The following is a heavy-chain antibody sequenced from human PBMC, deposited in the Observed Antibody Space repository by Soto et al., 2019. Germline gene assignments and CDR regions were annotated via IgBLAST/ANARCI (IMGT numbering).Heavy chain of an antibody. CDR2: ISAYSGNT. Sequence: ASVKVSCKASGYTFTSYSMSWVRQAPGQGLAWMGWISAYSGNTNYPQKFQGRVTMTTDPSTSTVYMELRSLIFHDTAVYYCARDSSTASPNWLDPWGQGTLVSVSS. CDR3: ARDSSTASPNWLDP. D-gene: IGHD4-17*01. CDR1: GYTFTSYS. J-gene: IGHJ5*02. V-gene: IGHV1-18*01.